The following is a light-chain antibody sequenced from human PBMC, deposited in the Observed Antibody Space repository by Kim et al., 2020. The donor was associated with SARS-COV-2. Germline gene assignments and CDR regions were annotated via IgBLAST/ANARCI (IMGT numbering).Light chain of an antibody. V-gene: IGLV3-21*01. Sequence: APGKTATIPCGGDNIATKSVHWYQQNPGQAPVMVVYFDSDRPSGIPERFSGSNSGNAATLTISRVEVGDEADFYCQVWDGNSVRPIFGGGTQLTVL. CDR3: QVWDGNSVRPI. CDR1: NIATKS. J-gene: IGLJ2*01. CDR2: FDS.